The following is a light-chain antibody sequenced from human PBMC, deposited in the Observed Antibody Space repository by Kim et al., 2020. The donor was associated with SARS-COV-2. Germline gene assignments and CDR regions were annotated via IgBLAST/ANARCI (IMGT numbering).Light chain of an antibody. CDR2: AAS. CDR1: QSISRY. J-gene: IGKJ1*01. Sequence: DIQMTQSPSSLSASVGDRVTITCRASQSISRYSNWYQQKPGRAPSLLIYAASTLQSGVPSRFSGSGSGTDFNLTISSLQPEDFATYYWQQTYNTPRTFGQGTKVDIK. CDR3: QQTYNTPRT. V-gene: IGKV1-39*01.